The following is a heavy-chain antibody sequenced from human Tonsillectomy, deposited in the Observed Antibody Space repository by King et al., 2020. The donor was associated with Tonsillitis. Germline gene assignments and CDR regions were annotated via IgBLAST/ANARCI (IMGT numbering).Heavy chain of an antibody. CDR3: ARSVSGSFDY. V-gene: IGHV4-39*01. Sequence: QLQESGPGVVKLSETLSLTCTVSGGSISSSDHYWAWIRHPPVKGLEWIGYMYYIGTIFYNPSLRSRITISGGTSENRFSLKLSSVTAADTAVYFCARSVSGSFDYWGQGAPVTVSS. J-gene: IGHJ4*02. CDR2: MYYIGTI. D-gene: IGHD1-26*01. CDR1: GGSISSSDHY.